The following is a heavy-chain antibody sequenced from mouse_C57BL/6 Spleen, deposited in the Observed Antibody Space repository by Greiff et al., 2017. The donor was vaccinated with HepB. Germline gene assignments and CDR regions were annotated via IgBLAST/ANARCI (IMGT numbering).Heavy chain of an antibody. CDR1: GYTFTSYW. Sequence: QVQLQQPGAELVKPGASVKLSCKASGYTFTSYWMQWVKQRPGQGLEWIGEIDPSDSYTNYNQKFKGKATLTVDTSSSTAYMQLSSLTSEDSAVYYCARNYGSSYDYWGQGTTLTVSS. D-gene: IGHD1-1*01. J-gene: IGHJ2*01. CDR3: ARNYGSSYDY. CDR2: IDPSDSYT. V-gene: IGHV1-50*01.